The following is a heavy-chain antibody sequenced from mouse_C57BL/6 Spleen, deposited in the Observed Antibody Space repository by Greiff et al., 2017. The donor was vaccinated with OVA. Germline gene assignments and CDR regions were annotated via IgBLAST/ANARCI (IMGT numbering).Heavy chain of an antibody. Sequence: EVKLVESGGGLVKPGGSLKLSCAASGFTFSDYGMHWVRQAPEKGLEWVAYISSGSSTIYYADTVKGRFTISRDNAKNTLFLQMTSLRSEDTAMYYCARRAYYGSSYAMDYWGQGTSVTVSS. CDR3: ARRAYYGSSYAMDY. CDR2: ISSGSSTI. D-gene: IGHD1-1*01. V-gene: IGHV5-17*01. CDR1: GFTFSDYG. J-gene: IGHJ4*01.